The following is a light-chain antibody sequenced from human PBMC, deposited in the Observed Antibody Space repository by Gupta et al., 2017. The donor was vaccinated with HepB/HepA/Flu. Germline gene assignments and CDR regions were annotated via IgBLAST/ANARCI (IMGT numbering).Light chain of an antibody. CDR2: WAS. CDR3: QQDDSSPHT. V-gene: IGKV4-1*01. Sequence: DIVMTQSPDSLAVSLGERATINCKSSQNVLYSPNNKNYLAWYQQKPGQPPKLLIYWASTRESGVPVTYSGRGSVADITRTISSRQGVNVAVFFSQQDDSSPHTFGEGTKVEIK. J-gene: IGKJ4*02. CDR1: QNVLYSPNNKNY.